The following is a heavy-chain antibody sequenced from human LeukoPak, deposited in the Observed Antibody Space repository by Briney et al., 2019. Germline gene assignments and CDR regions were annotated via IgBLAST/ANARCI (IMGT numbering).Heavy chain of an antibody. CDR2: VIPIFGTS. D-gene: IGHD1-26*01. CDR3: ARVKGVTAATISNYYYYMDV. V-gene: IGHV1-69*06. CDR1: GGGFDNYG. Sequence: SVKVSCKASGGGFDNYGITWVRQAPGQGLEWVGGVIPIFGTSNYAPKFQARVTITADRSTSTAYMELRSLRSEDTAVYFCARVKGVTAATISNYYYYMDVWDIGTTVTVSS. J-gene: IGHJ6*03.